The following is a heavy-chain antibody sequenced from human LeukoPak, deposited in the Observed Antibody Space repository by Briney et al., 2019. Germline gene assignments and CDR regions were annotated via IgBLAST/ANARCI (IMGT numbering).Heavy chain of an antibody. CDR1: GFTFSSYG. V-gene: IGHV3-30*02. CDR3: AKSGDYYDSSGYYYPYYYYGMDV. J-gene: IGHJ6*02. D-gene: IGHD3-22*01. CDR2: IWYDGSNK. Sequence: PGGSLRLSCAASGFTFSSYGMHWVRQAPGKGLEWVAVIWYDGSNKYYADSVKGRFTISRDNSKNTLYLQMNSLRAEDTAVYYCAKSGDYYDSSGYYYPYYYYGMDVWGQGTTVTVSS.